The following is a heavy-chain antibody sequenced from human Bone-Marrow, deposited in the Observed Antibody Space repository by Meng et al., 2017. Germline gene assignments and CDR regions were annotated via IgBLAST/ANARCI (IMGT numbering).Heavy chain of an antibody. V-gene: IGHV3-30*01. D-gene: IGHD5-12*01. CDR1: GFTFSSYA. CDR2: ISYDGSNK. CDR3: AREGILSGYLVGMDV. J-gene: IGHJ6*02. Sequence: GESLKISCAASGFTFSSYAMHWVRQAPGKGLEWVAVISYDGSNKYYADSVKGRFTISRDNSKNTLYLQMNSLRAEDTAVYYCAREGILSGYLVGMDVWGQGNTVNVAS.